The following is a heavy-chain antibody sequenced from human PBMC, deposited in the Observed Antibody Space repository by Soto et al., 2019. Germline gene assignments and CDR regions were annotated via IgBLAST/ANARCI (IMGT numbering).Heavy chain of an antibody. D-gene: IGHD2-2*01. CDR3: ARATIVLLPAARVSHWFEP. CDR1: YGSISSGDYY. CDR2: IYYSGST. J-gene: IGHJ5*02. V-gene: IGHV4-30-4*01. Sequence: SEALSLTCPVSYGSISSGDYYLSWVHQAPLKVLEWMGYIYYSGSTYYNPSLKSRVTISVDTSKNQFSLKLSSVTAADTAVYYCARATIVLLPAARVSHWFEPWGPGTLVTAPQ.